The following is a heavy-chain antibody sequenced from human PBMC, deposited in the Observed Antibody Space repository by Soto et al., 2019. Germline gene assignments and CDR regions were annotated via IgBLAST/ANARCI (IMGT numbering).Heavy chain of an antibody. V-gene: IGHV4-34*01. CDR1: GGSFSGYY. D-gene: IGHD6-6*01. CDR3: ARDKARRAAFDI. Sequence: KTSETLSLTCAVYGGSFSGYYWSWIRQPPGKGLEWIGEINHSGSTNYNPSLKSRVTISVDTSKNQFSLKLSSETAADTAVYYCARDKARRAAFDIWGQGTMVTVSS. CDR2: INHSGST. J-gene: IGHJ3*02.